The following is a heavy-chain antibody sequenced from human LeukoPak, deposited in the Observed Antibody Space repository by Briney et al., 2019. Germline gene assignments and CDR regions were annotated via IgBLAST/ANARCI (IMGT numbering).Heavy chain of an antibody. CDR2: FDPEDGET. D-gene: IGHD7-27*01. J-gene: IGHJ4*02. V-gene: IGHV1-24*01. Sequence: GASVKDSCKVSGYTLTELAMHWVQQAPGKGLEWMGGFDPEDGETIYAQKFQGRVTMTEVTSTDTAYMELSSLRSEDTAVYYCATATNWGESYFDYWGQGTLVTVSS. CDR1: GYTLTELA. CDR3: ATATNWGESYFDY.